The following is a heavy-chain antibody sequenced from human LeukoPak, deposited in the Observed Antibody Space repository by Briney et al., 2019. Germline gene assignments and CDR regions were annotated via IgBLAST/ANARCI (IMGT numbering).Heavy chain of an antibody. Sequence: ASVKVSCKVSGYTLTELSMHWVRQAPGKGLEWMGGFHPEDGETVYAQKFQGRVAMTEDTSTDTAYMELSSLRSEDTAVYYCATGKIYCSTTSCSDDSWGQGTLVTVSS. CDR2: FHPEDGET. D-gene: IGHD2-2*01. CDR1: GYTLTELS. V-gene: IGHV1-24*01. J-gene: IGHJ4*02. CDR3: ATGKIYCSTTSCSDDS.